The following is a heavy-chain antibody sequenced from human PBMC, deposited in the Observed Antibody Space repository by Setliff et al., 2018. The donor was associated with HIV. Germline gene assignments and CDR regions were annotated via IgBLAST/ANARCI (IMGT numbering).Heavy chain of an antibody. J-gene: IGHJ5*02. CDR3: AREAAYYYGSGSYNWFDP. D-gene: IGHD3-10*01. Sequence: GASVTVSCKASGYTFTSYDISWVRQAPGQGLEWMGWISAYNGNTNYAQKLQGRVTMTTDTSKSTDYMELRSLRSDDTAVYYWAREAAYYYGSGSYNWFDPWGQGTLVTVSS. V-gene: IGHV1-18*01. CDR2: ISAYNGNT. CDR1: GYTFTSYD.